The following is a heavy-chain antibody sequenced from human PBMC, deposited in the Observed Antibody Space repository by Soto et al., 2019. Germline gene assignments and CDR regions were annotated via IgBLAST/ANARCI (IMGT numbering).Heavy chain of an antibody. J-gene: IGHJ6*02. D-gene: IGHD2-21*01. CDR1: GYSFTSYW. V-gene: IGHV5-51*01. Sequence: LGGSLKLSCKGSGYSFTSYWIGWVRQTPGKGLEWMGIIYPGDSDTRYSPSFQGQVTISDDKCNNTAYLQWSSLTASDTAMYYCAGLISSSGAAMYGECSRTDVWGQGTTVTVSS. CDR3: AGLISSSGAAMYGECSRTDV. CDR2: IYPGDSDT.